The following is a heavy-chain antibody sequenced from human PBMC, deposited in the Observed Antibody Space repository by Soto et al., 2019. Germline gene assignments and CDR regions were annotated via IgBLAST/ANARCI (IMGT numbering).Heavy chain of an antibody. D-gene: IGHD3-10*01. V-gene: IGHV3-30*18. CDR1: GFTFSSYG. Sequence: GGSLRLSCAASGFTFSSYGMHWVRQAPGKGLEWVAVISYDGSNKYYADSVKGRFTISRDNSKNTLYLQMNSLRAEDTAVYYCAKPLYGSGSFFDYWGQGTLVTVSS. CDR2: ISYDGSNK. J-gene: IGHJ4*02. CDR3: AKPLYGSGSFFDY.